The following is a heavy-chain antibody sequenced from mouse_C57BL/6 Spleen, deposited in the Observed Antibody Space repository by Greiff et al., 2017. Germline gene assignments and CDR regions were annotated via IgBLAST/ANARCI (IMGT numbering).Heavy chain of an antibody. D-gene: IGHD1-1*01. Sequence: QVQLQQPGAELVMPGASVKLSCKASGYTFTSYWMHWVKQRPGQGLEWIGEIDPSDSYTNYNQKFKGKSTLTVDKSSSTAYMQLSSLTSEDSAVYYCARGYYGRWYFDVWGTGTTVTVSS. CDR1: GYTFTSYW. J-gene: IGHJ1*03. V-gene: IGHV1-69*01. CDR2: IDPSDSYT. CDR3: ARGYYGRWYFDV.